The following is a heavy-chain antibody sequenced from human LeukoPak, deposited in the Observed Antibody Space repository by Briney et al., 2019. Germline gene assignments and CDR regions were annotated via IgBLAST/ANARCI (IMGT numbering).Heavy chain of an antibody. CDR3: AKGIALSLGY. CDR1: GFTFSSYA. J-gene: IGHJ4*02. CDR2: ISGSGGST. D-gene: IGHD2-2*01. V-gene: IGHV3-23*01. Sequence: GGSLRLSCAASGFTFSSYAMSWVRQAPGKGLEWVSAISGSGGSTYYADSVKGRFAISRDNSKNSLYLQMNSLRAEDTAVYYCAKGIALSLGYWGQGTLVTVSS.